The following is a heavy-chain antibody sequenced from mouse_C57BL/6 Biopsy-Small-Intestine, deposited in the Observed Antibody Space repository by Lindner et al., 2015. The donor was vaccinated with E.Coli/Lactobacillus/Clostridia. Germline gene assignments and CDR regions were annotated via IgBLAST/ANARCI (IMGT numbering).Heavy chain of an antibody. J-gene: IGHJ3*01. V-gene: IGHV1-26*01. Sequence: SVKVSCKASGYTFNAFYLYWVRQAPGQGLECVGYINPSSGAAIYPQKFRGRLTLTTDTSISTAYMELSSLTSDDSATYYCARGRLAARGRSDDFSSWFETWGQGTLVAVS. CDR2: INPSSGAA. CDR3: ARGRLAARGRSDDFSSWFET. CDR1: GYTFNAFY. D-gene: IGHD1-1*01.